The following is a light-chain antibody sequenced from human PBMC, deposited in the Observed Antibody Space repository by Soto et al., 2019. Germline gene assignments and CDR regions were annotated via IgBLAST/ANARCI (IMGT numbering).Light chain of an antibody. J-gene: IGKJ5*01. V-gene: IGKV1-9*01. Sequence: DIQLTQSPSFLSASVGDRVTITCRASQGISSYLAWYQQKPGKPPKLLIYAASTLQSGVPSRFSGSGSGTEFTLTISSLQPEDFATYYCQQLNSYPITFGQGTRLEIK. CDR2: AAS. CDR1: QGISSY. CDR3: QQLNSYPIT.